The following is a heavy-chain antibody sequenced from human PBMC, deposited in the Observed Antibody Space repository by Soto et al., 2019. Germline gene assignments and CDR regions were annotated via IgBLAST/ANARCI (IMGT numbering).Heavy chain of an antibody. CDR1: GYSFASYW. J-gene: IGHJ3*02. V-gene: IGHV5-51*01. CDR2: IYPGDSDT. CDR3: AMSKYSSVSDI. Sequence: GECLTSSCTCSGYSFASYWIGWVRQMPGKGLEWMGIIYPGDSDTRYSPSFQGQVTISADKSISTAYLQWSSLKASDTAMYYCAMSKYSSVSDIWGQGTMVPVSS. D-gene: IGHD6-25*01.